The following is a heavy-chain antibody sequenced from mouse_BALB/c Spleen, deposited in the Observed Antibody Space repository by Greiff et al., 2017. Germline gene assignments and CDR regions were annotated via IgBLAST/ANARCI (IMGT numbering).Heavy chain of an antibody. V-gene: IGHV5-6-5*01. CDR1: GFTFSDYY. CDR3: ARIYYGYDGFAY. Sequence: EVQRVESGGGLVKPGGSLKLSCAASGFTFSDYYMYWVRQTPEKRLEWVASISSGGSTYYPDSVKGRFTISRDNARNILYLQMSSLRSEDTAMYYCARIYYGYDGFAYWGQGTLVTVSA. CDR2: ISSGGST. J-gene: IGHJ3*01. D-gene: IGHD2-2*01.